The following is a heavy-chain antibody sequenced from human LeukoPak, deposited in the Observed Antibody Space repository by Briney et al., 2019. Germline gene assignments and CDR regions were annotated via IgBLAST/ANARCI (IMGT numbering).Heavy chain of an antibody. CDR1: GFTFSSYS. CDR2: ISSSSSYI. J-gene: IGHJ4*02. Sequence: GGSLRLSCAASGFTFSSYSMNWVRQAPGKGLEWVSSISSSSSYIYYADSVKGRFTISRDNAKNSLYLQVNSLRAEDTAVYYCASDRIADDYVWGSYRYPLDYWGQGTLVTVSS. V-gene: IGHV3-21*01. D-gene: IGHD3-16*02. CDR3: ASDRIADDYVWGSYRYPLDY.